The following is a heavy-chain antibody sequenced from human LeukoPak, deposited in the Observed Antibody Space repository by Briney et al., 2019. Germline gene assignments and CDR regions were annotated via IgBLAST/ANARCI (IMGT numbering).Heavy chain of an antibody. CDR2: INHSGST. CDR1: GGSFSGYY. D-gene: IGHD3-3*01. V-gene: IGHV4-34*01. CDR3: ARGRLNSYDFWSGYYEDYFDY. J-gene: IGHJ4*02. Sequence: SETLSLTCAVYGGSFSGYYWSWIRQPPGKGLEWIGEINHSGSTNYNPSLKSRVTISVDTSKNQSSLKLSSVTAADTAVYYCARGRLNSYDFWSGYYEDYFDYWGQGTLVTVSS.